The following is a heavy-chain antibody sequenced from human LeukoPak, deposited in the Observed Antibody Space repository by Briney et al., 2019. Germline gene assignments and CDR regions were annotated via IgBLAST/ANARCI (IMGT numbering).Heavy chain of an antibody. Sequence: SETLSLTCAVYGGSFSGYYWSWIRQPPGKGLEWIGYIYYSGSTKYNPSLKSRVTISVDTSKNQFSLRLSSVTAADTAVYYCAKSNGYGLMDIWGQGTMVTVSS. J-gene: IGHJ3*02. CDR3: AKSNGYGLMDI. CDR2: IYYSGST. V-gene: IGHV4-34*11. CDR1: GGSFSGYY. D-gene: IGHD3-22*01.